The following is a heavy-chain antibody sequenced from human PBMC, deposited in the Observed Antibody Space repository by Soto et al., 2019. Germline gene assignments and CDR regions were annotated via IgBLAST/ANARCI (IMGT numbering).Heavy chain of an antibody. Sequence: GGSLRLSCAASGFTFSSYGMHWVRQAPGKGLEWVAFIWHDGGNKFYAESVKGRFTISRDNSKNTLYLQMTSLSAEDTAMYYCARDGDVNTGFGKDYWGQGTLVTVPQ. CDR2: IWHDGGNK. CDR1: GFTFSSYG. J-gene: IGHJ4*02. V-gene: IGHV3-33*01. CDR3: ARDGDVNTGFGKDY. D-gene: IGHD3-16*01.